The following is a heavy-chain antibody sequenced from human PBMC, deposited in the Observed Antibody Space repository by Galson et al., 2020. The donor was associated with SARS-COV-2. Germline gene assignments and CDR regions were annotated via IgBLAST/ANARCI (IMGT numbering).Heavy chain of an antibody. CDR2: IFSNAEK. CDR3: AGSGVHVWSFEY. CDR1: GFSLTHARMG. Sequence: KMSGPTLVKPTETLTLTCTVSGFSLTHARMGVSWIRQPPGKALEWLEHIFSNAEKSYSPSLQSKLTISQDTSQSQVVLTITNMDPVDTATYYWAGSGVHVWSFEYWGQGTRVSGSS. V-gene: IGHV2-26*01. J-gene: IGHJ4*02. D-gene: IGHD1-1*01.